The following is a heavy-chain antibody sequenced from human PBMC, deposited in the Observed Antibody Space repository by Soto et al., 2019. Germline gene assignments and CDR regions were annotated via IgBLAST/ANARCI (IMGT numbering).Heavy chain of an antibody. Sequence: GGSLRLSCAASGFTFSSYAMSWVRQAPGKGLEWVSSISGSGGSTYYADSVKGRFTISRDNSKDTLFLQMNSLRAEDTAVYYCAKEGWAVAGPVGWFDPWGQGALVTVS. V-gene: IGHV3-23*01. CDR3: AKEGWAVAGPVGWFDP. CDR1: GFTFSSYA. D-gene: IGHD6-19*01. CDR2: ISGSGGST. J-gene: IGHJ5*02.